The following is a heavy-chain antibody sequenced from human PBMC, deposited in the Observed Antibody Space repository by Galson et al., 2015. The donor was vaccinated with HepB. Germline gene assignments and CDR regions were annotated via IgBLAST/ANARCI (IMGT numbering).Heavy chain of an antibody. CDR1: GYTFTYRY. Sequence: SVKVSCKASGYTFTYRYLHWVRQAPGQALEWMGWITPFNGNTNYAQKFQGRVTMTRDTSTSTVYMELSSLRSEDTAVYYCARAYSGSYWSDGDYYMDVWGKGTTVTVSS. V-gene: IGHV1-45*02. J-gene: IGHJ6*03. CDR2: ITPFNGNT. D-gene: IGHD1-26*01. CDR3: ARAYSGSYWSDGDYYMDV.